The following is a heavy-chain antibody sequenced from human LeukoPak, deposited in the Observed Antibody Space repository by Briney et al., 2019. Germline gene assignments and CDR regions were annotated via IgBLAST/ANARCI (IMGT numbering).Heavy chain of an antibody. J-gene: IGHJ5*02. CDR1: GGSISGFY. CDR3: ARDIPADL. V-gene: IGHV4-59*01. Sequence: SDTLSLTCTVSGGSISGFYWSWIRQPPGKGLEWIGYIHYSGNTNYNPSLKSRVNISLDTSENQFSLRLSSVTAADTAVYFCARDIPADLWGQGTRLTVSS. CDR2: IHYSGNT.